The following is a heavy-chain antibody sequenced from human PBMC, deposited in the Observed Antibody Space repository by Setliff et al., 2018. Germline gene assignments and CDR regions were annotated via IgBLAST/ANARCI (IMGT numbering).Heavy chain of an antibody. CDR1: GYSISSGYY. V-gene: IGHV4-38-2*02. Sequence: SETLSLTCTVSGYSISSGYYWGWIRQPPGKGLEWIGSVYHSGSTYYNPSLKSRVTISVDTSKNQFSLKLSSVTAADTAVYYCARDRQWLVHGYYYYGMDVWGQGTTVTVSS. J-gene: IGHJ6*02. CDR2: VYHSGST. D-gene: IGHD6-19*01. CDR3: ARDRQWLVHGYYYYGMDV.